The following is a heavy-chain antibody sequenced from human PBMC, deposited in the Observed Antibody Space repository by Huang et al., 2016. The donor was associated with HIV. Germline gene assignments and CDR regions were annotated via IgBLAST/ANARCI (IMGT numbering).Heavy chain of an antibody. Sequence: LVESGGGLVRPGGSLRLSCAGSTVTFSAYWMTWVRQCTGQGLEWVASIRQDGSEKHYVDSVEGRFNISRENGKKLLFLEMRSLGVDDTAVYFCATKADAMDVWGQGTTVIVSS. CDR1: TVTFSAYW. D-gene: IGHD2-8*01. CDR3: ATKADAMDV. V-gene: IGHV3-7*01. J-gene: IGHJ6*02. CDR2: IRQDGSEK.